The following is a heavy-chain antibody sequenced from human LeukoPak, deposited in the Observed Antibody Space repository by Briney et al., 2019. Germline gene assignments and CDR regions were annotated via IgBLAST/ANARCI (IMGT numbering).Heavy chain of an antibody. CDR3: ARVGDQGVLDI. J-gene: IGHJ3*02. Sequence: GGSLRLSCAASGFTFSSYAMHWVRQAPGKGLEFVSAISRSGGSTHYADSVKGRFIISRGNSKNTLYLQMGSLRTEDMAVYYCARVGDQGVLDIWGQGTMVTVPS. V-gene: IGHV3-64*02. CDR1: GFTFSSYA. CDR2: ISRSGGST. D-gene: IGHD2-21*02.